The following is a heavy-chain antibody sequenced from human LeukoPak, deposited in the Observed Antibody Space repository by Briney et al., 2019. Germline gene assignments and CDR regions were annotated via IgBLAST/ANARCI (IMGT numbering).Heavy chain of an antibody. J-gene: IGHJ4*02. Sequence: GASVKVSCTASGYTFTGYHMHWVRQAPGQGLEWMGWINPNSGGTNYAQKFQGRVTMTRDTSISTAYMELSRLRSDDTAVYYCARGLGYCSTTNCEGGDYWGQGTLVAVSS. CDR2: INPNSGGT. CDR1: GYTFTGYH. CDR3: ARGLGYCSTTNCEGGDY. V-gene: IGHV1-2*02. D-gene: IGHD2-2*01.